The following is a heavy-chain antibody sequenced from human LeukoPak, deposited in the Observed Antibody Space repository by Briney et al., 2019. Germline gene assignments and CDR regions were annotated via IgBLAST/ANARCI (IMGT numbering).Heavy chain of an antibody. D-gene: IGHD2-8*01. J-gene: IGHJ6*03. CDR3: AKLYPEPLKWNCYYYMDV. CDR1: GFTFSSYA. CDR2: ISGSGGST. V-gene: IGHV3-23*01. Sequence: GGSLRLSCAASGFTFSSYAMSWVRQAPGKGLEWVSAISGSGGSTYYADSVKGRFTISRDNSKNTLYLQMNSLRAEDTAVYYCAKLYPEPLKWNCYYYMDVWGKGTTVTVSS.